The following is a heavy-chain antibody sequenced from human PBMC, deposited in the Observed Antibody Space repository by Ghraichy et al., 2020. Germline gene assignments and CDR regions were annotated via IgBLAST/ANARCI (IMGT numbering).Heavy chain of an antibody. CDR2: IYYSGST. J-gene: IGHJ4*02. CDR3: ARVEMATVTFGY. D-gene: IGHD5-24*01. V-gene: IGHV4-61*01. Sequence: GSLRLSCTVSGGSVSSGSYYWSWIRQPPGKGLEWIGYIYYSGSTNYNPSLKSRVTISVDTSKNQFSLKLSSVTAADTAVYYCARVEMATVTFGYWGQGTLVTVSS. CDR1: GGSVSSGSYY.